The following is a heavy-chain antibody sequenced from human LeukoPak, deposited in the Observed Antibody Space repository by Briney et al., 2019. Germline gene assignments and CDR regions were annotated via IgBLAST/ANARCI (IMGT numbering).Heavy chain of an antibody. Sequence: PGGSLRLSCAVSGFTFSSYAMSWVRQAPGKGLEWVSAISGSGGSTYYADSVKGRFTISRDNSKNTLYLQMNSLRAEDTAVYYCAKCILTGYYKGYMDVWGKGTTVTISS. V-gene: IGHV3-23*01. CDR1: GFTFSSYA. D-gene: IGHD3-9*01. J-gene: IGHJ6*03. CDR3: AKCILTGYYKGYMDV. CDR2: ISGSGGST.